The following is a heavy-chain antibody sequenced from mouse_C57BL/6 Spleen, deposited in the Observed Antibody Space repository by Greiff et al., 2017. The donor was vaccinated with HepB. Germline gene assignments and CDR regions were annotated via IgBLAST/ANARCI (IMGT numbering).Heavy chain of an antibody. J-gene: IGHJ1*03. Sequence: VQLQQSGPELVKPGASVKMSCKASGYTFTDYNMHWVKQSHGKSLEWIGYINPNNGGTSYNQKFKGKATLTVNKSSSTAYMELRSLTSEDSAVYYCARKGDYGWYFDVWGTGTTVTVSS. CDR1: GYTFTDYN. V-gene: IGHV1-22*01. D-gene: IGHD2-4*01. CDR2: INPNNGGT. CDR3: ARKGDYGWYFDV.